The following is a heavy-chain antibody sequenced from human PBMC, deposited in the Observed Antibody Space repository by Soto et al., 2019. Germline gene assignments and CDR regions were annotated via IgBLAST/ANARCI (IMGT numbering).Heavy chain of an antibody. Sequence: ASVKVSCKASGGTFSSYTISWVRQAPGQGLEWMGRIIPILGIANYAQKFQGRVTITADKSTSTAYMELSSLRSEDTAVYYCARGLGYCSGGSCLMFDYWGQGTLVTVSS. CDR1: GGTFSSYT. D-gene: IGHD2-15*01. V-gene: IGHV1-69*02. CDR2: IIPILGIA. CDR3: ARGLGYCSGGSCLMFDY. J-gene: IGHJ4*02.